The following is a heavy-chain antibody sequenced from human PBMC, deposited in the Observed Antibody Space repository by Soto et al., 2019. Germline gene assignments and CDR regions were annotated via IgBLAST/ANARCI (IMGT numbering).Heavy chain of an antibody. J-gene: IGHJ5*02. CDR2: IYYSGST. D-gene: IGHD2-15*01. V-gene: IGHV4-31*03. CDR3: AREAKYCSGGSCYSPWFDP. CDR1: GGSISSGGYY. Sequence: PSETLSLTCTVSGGSISSGGYYWSWIRQHPGKGLEWIGYIYYSGSTYYNPSLKSRVTISVDTSKNQFSLKLSSVTAADTAVYHCAREAKYCSGGSCYSPWFDPWGQGTLVTVSS.